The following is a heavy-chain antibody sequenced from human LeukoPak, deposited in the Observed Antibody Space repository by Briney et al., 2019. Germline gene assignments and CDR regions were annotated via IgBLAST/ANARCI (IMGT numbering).Heavy chain of an antibody. CDR2: ISYDGSNI. J-gene: IGHJ6*03. V-gene: IGHV3-30*18. CDR1: GFTFSSYA. Sequence: GGSLRLSCAASGFTFSSYAMHWVRQVPGKGLEWVAVISYDGSNIYYVDSVKGRFTTSRDTSKNTLYLQMNSLRAEDTAVYYCAKDKYNFWSGSNYYYMDVWGKGTTVTVSS. CDR3: AKDKYNFWSGSNYYYMDV. D-gene: IGHD3-3*01.